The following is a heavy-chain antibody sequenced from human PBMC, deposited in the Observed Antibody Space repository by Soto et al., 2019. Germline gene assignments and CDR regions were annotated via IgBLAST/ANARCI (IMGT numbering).Heavy chain of an antibody. CDR1: GGSISSGDYY. V-gene: IGHV4-30-4*01. Sequence: SETLSLTCTVSGGSISSGDYYWSWIRQPPGKGLEWIGYIYYSGSTYYNPSLKSRVTISVDTSKNQFSLKLSSVTAADTAVYYCARVISSGSYYSHYYYYGMDVWGQGTTVTVSS. CDR2: IYYSGST. D-gene: IGHD3-10*01. CDR3: ARVISSGSYYSHYYYYGMDV. J-gene: IGHJ6*02.